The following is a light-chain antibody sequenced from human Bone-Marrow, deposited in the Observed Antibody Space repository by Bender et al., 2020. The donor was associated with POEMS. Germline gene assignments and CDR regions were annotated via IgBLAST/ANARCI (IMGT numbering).Light chain of an antibody. J-gene: IGLJ2*01. CDR3: QAWDSSTAV. V-gene: IGLV3-25*02. Sequence: SYDLTQPRAVSVSPGQTASITCSGDALPKQYAYWYQQKSGQAPVMVIYKDNERPSGIPERFSGSSSGTTVTLTISGVQAMDEADYYCQAWDSSTAVFGGGTKVTVL. CDR1: ALPKQY. CDR2: KDN.